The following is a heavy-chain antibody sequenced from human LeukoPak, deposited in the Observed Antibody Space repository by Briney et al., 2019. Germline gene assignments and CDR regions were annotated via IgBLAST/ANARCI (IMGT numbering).Heavy chain of an antibody. CDR2: INHSGST. D-gene: IGHD6-13*01. V-gene: IGHV4-34*01. CDR1: GGSFSGYY. J-gene: IGHJ4*02. CDR3: ARGCGSSWYNFDY. Sequence: SETLSLTCAVYGGSFSGYYWSWIRQPPGKGLGWIGEINHSGSTNYNPSLKSRVTISVDTSKNQFSLKLSSVTAADTAVYYCARGCGSSWYNFDYWGQGTLVTVSS.